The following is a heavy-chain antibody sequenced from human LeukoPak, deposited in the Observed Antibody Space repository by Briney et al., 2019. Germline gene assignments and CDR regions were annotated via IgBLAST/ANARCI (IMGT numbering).Heavy chain of an antibody. CDR2: IYTSGST. CDR1: GASIRSYY. CDR3: ARVLVGAKNFDY. V-gene: IGHV4-4*09. D-gene: IGHD1-26*01. Sequence: SETLSLTCSVSGASIRSYYWSWIRQPPGKGLEWIGYIYTSGSTNHSPSLKGRVSLSMDTSKNHFSLKLSSVTAADTAVYYCARVLVGAKNFDYWGQGTLVTVSS. J-gene: IGHJ4*02.